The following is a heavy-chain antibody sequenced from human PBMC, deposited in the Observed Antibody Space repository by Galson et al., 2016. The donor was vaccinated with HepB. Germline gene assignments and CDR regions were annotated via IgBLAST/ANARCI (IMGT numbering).Heavy chain of an antibody. J-gene: IGHJ6*02. Sequence: SLRLSCAASGFIFSQHGMNWVRQAPGKGLEWVSSISFNDHIFYSGSVKGRFTISRDNAKNSLYLQMNSLRAEDTAVYYCARGDSVEVATPRGSTHYYYGMDVWGQGTTVTVSS. CDR1: GFIFSQHG. CDR3: ARGDSVEVATPRGSTHYYYGMDV. D-gene: IGHD2-15*01. V-gene: IGHV3-69-1*01. CDR2: ISFNDHI.